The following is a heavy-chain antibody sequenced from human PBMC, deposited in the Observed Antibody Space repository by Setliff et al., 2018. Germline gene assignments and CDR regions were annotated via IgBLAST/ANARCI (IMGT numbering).Heavy chain of an antibody. V-gene: IGHV1-46*01. Sequence: ASVKVSCKASGYTFTSYYMHWVRQAPGQGLEWMGIINPSGGSTSYAQKFQGRVTMTRDTSTSTVYMELGSLRSEDTAVYYCAREGYCSGGSSHRCVYYGMDVWGQGTTVTVSS. CDR1: GYTFTSYY. J-gene: IGHJ6*02. D-gene: IGHD2-15*01. CDR2: INPSGGST. CDR3: AREGYCSGGSSHRCVYYGMDV.